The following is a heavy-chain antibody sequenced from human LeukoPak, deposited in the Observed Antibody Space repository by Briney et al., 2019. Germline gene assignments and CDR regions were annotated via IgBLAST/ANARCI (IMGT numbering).Heavy chain of an antibody. CDR2: INTDGTVT. Sequence: PGGSLRLSCAASGFTFSKYWMLWVRQEPGKGLESVSRINTDGTVTTYADSVKGRFTVSRDNADNTMFLQMNSVRDEDTAVYYCATKQWLAPPPDSWGQGTPVTVSS. V-gene: IGHV3-74*01. D-gene: IGHD6-19*01. CDR3: ATKQWLAPPPDS. J-gene: IGHJ4*02. CDR1: GFTFSKYW.